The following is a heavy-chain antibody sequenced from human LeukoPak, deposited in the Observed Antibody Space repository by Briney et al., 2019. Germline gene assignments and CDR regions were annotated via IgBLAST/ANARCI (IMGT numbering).Heavy chain of an antibody. CDR2: ISSGSITI. V-gene: IGHV3-48*01. D-gene: IGHD6-13*01. Sequence: GGSLRLSCAASGFTFSNYSMNWVRQAPGKGLEWVSYISSGSITIYYADSVKGRFTISRDNAKNSLYLQMNSLTGEDTAVYYCARDEYSSSRSTHWGQGTLVTVSS. CDR3: ARDEYSSSRSTH. J-gene: IGHJ4*02. CDR1: GFTFSNYS.